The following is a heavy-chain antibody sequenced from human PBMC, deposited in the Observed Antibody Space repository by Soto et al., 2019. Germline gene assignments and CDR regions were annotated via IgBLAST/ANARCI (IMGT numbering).Heavy chain of an antibody. D-gene: IGHD3-16*01. CDR2: IDPSDSYT. Sequence: PGESLKISCKGSVYSFTSYWISWVRQMPGKGLEWMGRIDPSDSYTNYSPSFQGHVTISADKSISTAYLQWSSLKASDTAMYYCARHMGGYYYYGMDVWGQGTTVTVSS. J-gene: IGHJ6*02. V-gene: IGHV5-10-1*01. CDR1: VYSFTSYW. CDR3: ARHMGGYYYYGMDV.